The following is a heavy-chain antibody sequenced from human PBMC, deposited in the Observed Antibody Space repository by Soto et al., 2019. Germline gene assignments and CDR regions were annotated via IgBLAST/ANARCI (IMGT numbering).Heavy chain of an antibody. J-gene: IGHJ4*02. Sequence: QLQLQESGPGLVKPSETLSLTCTVSGGSISSSSYYWGWIRQPPGKGLEWIGSIYYSGSTYYNPSLKSRVTISVDTSKNQFSLKLSSVTAADTAVYYCARHRYCSSTSCYAGGFDYWGQGTLVTVSS. D-gene: IGHD2-2*01. CDR3: ARHRYCSSTSCYAGGFDY. V-gene: IGHV4-39*01. CDR2: IYYSGST. CDR1: GGSISSSSYY.